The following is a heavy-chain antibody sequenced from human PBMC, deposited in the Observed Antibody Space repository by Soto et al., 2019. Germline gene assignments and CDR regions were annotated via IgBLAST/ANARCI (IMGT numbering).Heavy chain of an antibody. CDR3: ARGGSGGPDF. J-gene: IGHJ4*02. Sequence: EVQVVESGGDLVQPGGSLRLSCVVSGFTFSDFWMSWVRQAPGKGLDWVANINHDGSETYYVGSVEGRFTISRDNTKDSLYLQMNSLRAEDTAVYYSARGGSGGPDFWGQGTLVTVSS. D-gene: IGHD2-15*01. V-gene: IGHV3-7*01. CDR1: GFTFSDFW. CDR2: INHDGSET.